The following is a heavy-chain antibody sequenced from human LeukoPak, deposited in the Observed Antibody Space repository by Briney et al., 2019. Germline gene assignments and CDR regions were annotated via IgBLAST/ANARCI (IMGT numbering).Heavy chain of an antibody. CDR3: ARDWGILGYYDSSGYY. D-gene: IGHD3-22*01. V-gene: IGHV3-30-3*01. CDR1: GFTFSSYA. Sequence: GGSLRLSCAASGFTFSSYAMHWVRQAPGKGLEWVAVISYDGSNKYYADSVKGRFTISRDNSKNTLYLQMNSLRVEDTAVYYCARDWGILGYYDSSGYYWGQGTLVTVSS. J-gene: IGHJ4*02. CDR2: ISYDGSNK.